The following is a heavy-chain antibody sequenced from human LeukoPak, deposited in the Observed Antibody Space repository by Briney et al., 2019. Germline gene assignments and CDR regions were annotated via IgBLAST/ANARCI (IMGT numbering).Heavy chain of an antibody. V-gene: IGHV4-39*07. D-gene: IGHD5-12*01. CDR1: GGSISSSNYY. CDR2: IYYSGRM. CDR3: ARSEEVATATGWFDP. J-gene: IGHJ5*02. Sequence: SSETLSLTCTVSGGSISSSNYYWGWIRQPPGKGLEWIGSIYYSGRMYYNPSLKSRVTISVDTSKNQFSLKLTSVTAADTAVYYCARSEEVATATGWFDPWGQGTLVTVSS.